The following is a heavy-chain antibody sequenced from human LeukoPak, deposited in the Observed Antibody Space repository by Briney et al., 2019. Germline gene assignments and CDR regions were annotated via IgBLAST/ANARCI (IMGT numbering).Heavy chain of an antibody. V-gene: IGHV4-34*01. D-gene: IGHD2-21*01. CDR2: INHSGST. CDR3: ARRLYPTPFQNDY. Sequence: PSETLSLTCAVYGGSFSGYYWSWIRQPPGKGLEWIGEINHSGSTNYNPSLKSRVTISVDTSKNQFSLKLSSVTAADTAVYYCARRLYPTPFQNDYWGQGTLVTVSS. J-gene: IGHJ4*02. CDR1: GGSFSGYY.